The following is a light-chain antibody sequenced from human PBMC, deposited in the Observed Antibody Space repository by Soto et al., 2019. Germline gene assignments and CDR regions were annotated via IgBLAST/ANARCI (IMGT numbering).Light chain of an antibody. J-gene: IGLJ2*01. CDR2: NNN. Sequence: QSVLTQPPSASGTPGQRVTISCSGSSSNIGSNPVNWYQHLPGTAPKLLIYNNNQRPSGVPDRFSDSKSGTSASLAISGLQSDDEADYYCAAWDDSLNGVVFGGGNKLTVL. CDR3: AAWDDSLNGVV. V-gene: IGLV1-44*01. CDR1: SSNIGSNP.